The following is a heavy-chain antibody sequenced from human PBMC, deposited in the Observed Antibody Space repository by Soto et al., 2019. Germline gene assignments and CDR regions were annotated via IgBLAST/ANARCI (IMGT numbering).Heavy chain of an antibody. D-gene: IGHD2-15*01. J-gene: IGHJ3*02. CDR2: MNPNSGNT. V-gene: IGHV1-8*01. Sequence: ASVKVSCKASGHTFTSYDINWVRQATGQGLEWMGWMNPNSGNTGYAQKFQGRVTMTRNTSISTAYMELSSLRSEDTAVYYCARGGYCSGGSCYEDAFDIWGQGTMVTVSS. CDR3: ARGGYCSGGSCYEDAFDI. CDR1: GHTFTSYD.